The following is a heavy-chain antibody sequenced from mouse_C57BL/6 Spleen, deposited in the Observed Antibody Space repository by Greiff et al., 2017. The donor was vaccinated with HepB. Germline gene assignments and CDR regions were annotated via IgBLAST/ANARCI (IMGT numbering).Heavy chain of an antibody. J-gene: IGHJ3*01. CDR3: ATLGLLGFAY. D-gene: IGHD2-3*01. V-gene: IGHV1-18*01. CDR1: GYTFTDYN. Sequence: EVQLQQSGPELVKPGASVKIPCKASGYTFTDYNMDWVKQSHGKSLEWIGDINPNNGGTIYNQKFKGKATLTVDKTSSTAYMELRSLPSEDTAVYYCATLGLLGFAYWGQGTLVTVSA. CDR2: INPNNGGT.